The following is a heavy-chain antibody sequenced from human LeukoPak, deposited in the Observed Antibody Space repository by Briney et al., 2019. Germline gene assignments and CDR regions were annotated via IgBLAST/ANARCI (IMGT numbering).Heavy chain of an antibody. CDR3: ARPYYYDSRIDP. D-gene: IGHD3-22*01. Sequence: SETLSLTCTVSGGSISSGDYYWSWIRQPPVKGLEWIAYMYYSGSTYYSPSLKSRVTMSADTSKNQLSLKLSSVTAADTAVYYCARPYYYDSRIDPWGQGILVTVSS. V-gene: IGHV4-30-4*01. CDR1: GGSISSGDYY. CDR2: MYYSGST. J-gene: IGHJ5*02.